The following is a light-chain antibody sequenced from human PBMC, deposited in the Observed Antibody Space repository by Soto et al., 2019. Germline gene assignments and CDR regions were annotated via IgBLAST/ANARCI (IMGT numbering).Light chain of an antibody. J-gene: IGKJ4*01. CDR2: AAS. Sequence: DFQMTQSPSSLSASVGDRVTITCRASQGINNHLVWFQQEPGKVPKVLIYAASTLQSGVPSRFSGSGSGTDFTLTISSLQPEDVATYYCQNYNSAPPAGTFGGGTKVEIK. CDR3: QNYNSAPPAGT. CDR1: QGINNH. V-gene: IGKV1-27*01.